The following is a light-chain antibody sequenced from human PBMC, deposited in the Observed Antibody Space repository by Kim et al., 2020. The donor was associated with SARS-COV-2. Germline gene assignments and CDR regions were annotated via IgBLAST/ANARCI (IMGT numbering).Light chain of an antibody. V-gene: IGLV2-18*02. CDR1: SSDVGSYNR. CDR3: NSYTSRSTFV. J-gene: IGLJ1*01. CDR2: EVS. Sequence: QSALTQPPSVSGSPGQSVTISCTGTSSDVGSYNRVSWYQQPPGTAPKLLIYEVSNRPSGVPDRFSGSKSGNMASLTISGLQAEDEADYYCNSYTSRSTFVFGTGTKVTVL.